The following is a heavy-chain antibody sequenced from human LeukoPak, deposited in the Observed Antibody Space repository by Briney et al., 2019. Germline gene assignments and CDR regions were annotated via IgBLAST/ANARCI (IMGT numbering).Heavy chain of an antibody. CDR3: ARNLERRESGEFVWFDP. J-gene: IGHJ5*02. CDR1: GFTFSSYA. Sequence: GGSLRLSCAASGFTFSSYAMSWVRQAPGKGLEWVSYISSSSSTIYYADSVKGRFTISRDNAKNSLYLQMNSLRAEDTAVYYCARNLERRESGEFVWFDPWGQGTLVTVSS. D-gene: IGHD1-1*01. V-gene: IGHV3-48*01. CDR2: ISSSSSTI.